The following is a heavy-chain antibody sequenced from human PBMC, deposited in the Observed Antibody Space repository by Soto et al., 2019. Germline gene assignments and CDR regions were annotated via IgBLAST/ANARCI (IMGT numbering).Heavy chain of an antibody. CDR2: ISAYNGNT. CDR1: GYTFTSYG. V-gene: IGHV1-18*01. CDR3: AREGYCISTSCRHYDYYGMDV. Sequence: QVQLVQSGAEVKKPGASVKVSCKASGYTFTSYGISWVRQAPGQGLEWMGWISAYNGNTNYAQKRKGRITMTTDPPTSTAYMDLRSLRSHDTAVYYCAREGYCISTSCRHYDYYGMDVWGQGTTVTVSS. J-gene: IGHJ6*02. D-gene: IGHD2-2*01.